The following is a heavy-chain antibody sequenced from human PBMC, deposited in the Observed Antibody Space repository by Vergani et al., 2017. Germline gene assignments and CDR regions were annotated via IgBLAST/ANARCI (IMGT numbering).Heavy chain of an antibody. CDR1: GFTFSSYS. D-gene: IGHD2-15*01. CDR2: ISSSSSYT. CDR3: ARDPCSGGSCYSGDY. V-gene: IGHV3-21*05. J-gene: IGHJ4*02. Sequence: EVQLVESGGGLVKPGGSLRLSCAASGFTFSSYSMNWVRQAPGKGLEWVSYISSSSSYTNYADSVKGRFTISRDNAKNSLYLQMNSLRAEDTAVYYCARDPCSGGSCYSGDYWGQGTLVTVSS.